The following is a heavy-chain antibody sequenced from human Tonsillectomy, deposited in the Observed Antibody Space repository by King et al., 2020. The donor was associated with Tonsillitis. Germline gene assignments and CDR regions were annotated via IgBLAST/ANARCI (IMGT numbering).Heavy chain of an antibody. CDR2: INPNSGGT. V-gene: IGHV1-2*05. CDR1: GYSFTGYY. Sequence: VQLVESGAEVKKPGASVKVSCKASGYSFTGYYMHWVRQAPGQGLEWMGRINPNSGGTNYAQKFQGRVTMTRDTSISTAYMESSRLRSDDTVVYYCARGGYCSGGSCYPDYGMDVWGQGTTVTVSS. D-gene: IGHD2-15*01. J-gene: IGHJ6*02. CDR3: ARGGYCSGGSCYPDYGMDV.